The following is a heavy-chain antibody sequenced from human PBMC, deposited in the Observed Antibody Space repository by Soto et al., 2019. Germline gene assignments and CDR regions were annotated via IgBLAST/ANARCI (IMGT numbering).Heavy chain of an antibody. D-gene: IGHD6-13*01. Sequence: GSLRLSCAASGFTFSSYAMSWVRQAPGKGLEWVSAISGSGGSTYYADSVRGRFTISRDNSKNTLYLQMNSLRAEDTAVYYCAKATTRIAAADDAFDIWGQGTMVTVSS. CDR2: ISGSGGST. J-gene: IGHJ3*02. CDR3: AKATTRIAAADDAFDI. V-gene: IGHV3-23*01. CDR1: GFTFSSYA.